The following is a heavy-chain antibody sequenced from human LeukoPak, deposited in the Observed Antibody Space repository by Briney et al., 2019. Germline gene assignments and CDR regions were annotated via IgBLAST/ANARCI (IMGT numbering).Heavy chain of an antibody. D-gene: IGHD4-17*01. V-gene: IGHV3-21*04. CDR1: GFTFGSYS. CDR3: ARDVIDDDYGFPYFDY. CDR2: ISSTSSYI. J-gene: IGHJ4*02. Sequence: GGSLRLSCAASGFTFGSYSMNWVRQVPGKGLQWVSSISSTSSYIYYADSVKGRFTVSRDNAKNSLSLQMNSLGAEDTAVYYCARDVIDDDYGFPYFDYWGQGTLVTVSS.